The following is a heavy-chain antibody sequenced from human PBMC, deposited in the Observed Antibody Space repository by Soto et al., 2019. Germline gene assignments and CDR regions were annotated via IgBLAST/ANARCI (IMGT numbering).Heavy chain of an antibody. J-gene: IGHJ4*02. CDR3: ARLRYLDY. D-gene: IGHD2-21*01. Sequence: GGSLRRSCAASGFSFGSYALSWVRQAPGKGLEWVSTIRGSDGKTFYADSVKGRFSISRATSKSALYLQMNSLRSDDTAMYSCARLRYLDYWGQGTRVTVSS. V-gene: IGHV3-23*01. CDR2: IRGSDGKT. CDR1: GFSFGSYA.